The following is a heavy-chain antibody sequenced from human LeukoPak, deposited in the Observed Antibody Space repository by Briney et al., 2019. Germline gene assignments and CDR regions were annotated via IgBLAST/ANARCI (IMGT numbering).Heavy chain of an antibody. CDR3: TGAFRGYGGNPHY. V-gene: IGHV3-49*04. CDR2: IRSKAYGGTT. Sequence: GGSLRLSCTASGFTFGDYAMSWVRQAPGKGLEWVGFIRSKAYGGTTEYAASVKDRFTISRDDSKSIAYLQMNSLKTEDTAVYYCTGAFRGYGGNPHYWGQGTLVTVSS. J-gene: IGHJ4*02. D-gene: IGHD4-23*01. CDR1: GFTFGDYA.